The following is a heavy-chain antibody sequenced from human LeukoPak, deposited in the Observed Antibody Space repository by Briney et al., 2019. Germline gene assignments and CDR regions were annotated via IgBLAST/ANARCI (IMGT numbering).Heavy chain of an antibody. CDR2: MNPNSGNT. Sequence: ASVKVSCKASGYTFTSYDINWVRQATGQGLEWMGWMNPNSGNTGYAQKFQGRVTMTRSTSISTAYMELSSLRSEDTAVYYCARGTRRDTAMVRLGFYYYYGMDVWGQGTTVTVSS. CDR3: ARGTRRDTAMVRLGFYYYYGMDV. V-gene: IGHV1-8*01. CDR1: GYTFTSYD. J-gene: IGHJ6*02. D-gene: IGHD5-18*01.